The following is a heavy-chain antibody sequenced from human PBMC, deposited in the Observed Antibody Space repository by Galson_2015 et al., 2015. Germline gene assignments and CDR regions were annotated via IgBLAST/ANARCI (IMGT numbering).Heavy chain of an antibody. CDR2: IYSGGTT. V-gene: IGHV3-53*01. CDR3: ARGDTPGDFDY. J-gene: IGHJ4*02. Sequence: SLRLSCAASGFNVSGNYMSWVRQAPGKGLEWVSIIYSGGTTFYAGSVKGRFSIYRDNSKTTLSLQMNSLRAEDTAVYYCARGDTPGDFDYWGQGTLVTVSS. CDR1: GFNVSGNY.